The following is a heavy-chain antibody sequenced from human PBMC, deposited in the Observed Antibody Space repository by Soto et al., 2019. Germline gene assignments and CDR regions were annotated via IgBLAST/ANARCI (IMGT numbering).Heavy chain of an antibody. J-gene: IGHJ3*02. CDR1: GGTFSSYA. D-gene: IGHD1-26*01. Sequence: SVKVSCKASGGTFSSYAISWVRQAPGQGLEWMGGIIPIFGTANYAQKFQGRVTITADESTSTAYMELSSLRSEDTAVYYCARERIVGATLGAFDIWGQGTMVTVSS. CDR3: ARERIVGATLGAFDI. V-gene: IGHV1-69*13. CDR2: IIPIFGTA.